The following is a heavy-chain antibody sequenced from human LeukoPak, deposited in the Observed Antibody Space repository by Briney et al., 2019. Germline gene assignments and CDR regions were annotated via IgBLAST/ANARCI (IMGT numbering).Heavy chain of an antibody. CDR2: IYSGGST. V-gene: IGHV3-66*04. CDR3: ARQRDIAAFDY. CDR1: GFTLSGYY. Sequence: GGSLRLSCAASGFTLSGYYMSWARQAPGKGLEWVSVIYSGGSTYYADSVKGRFTISRDNYKNTLYLQMNSLRAEDTAVYYCARQRDIAAFDYWGQGTLVTVSS. D-gene: IGHD6-13*01. J-gene: IGHJ4*02.